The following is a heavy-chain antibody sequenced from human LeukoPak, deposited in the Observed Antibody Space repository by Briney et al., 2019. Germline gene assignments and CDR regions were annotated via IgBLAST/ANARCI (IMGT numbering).Heavy chain of an antibody. Sequence: GASLKVSCKASGGTFSSYAISWVRQAPGQGLECMGGIIPIFSTANYAQKFQGRVTITTDESTSTAYMELSSLRSEDTAVYYCAAYYDSSGYYSNWFDPWGQGTLVTVSS. CDR3: AAYYDSSGYYSNWFDP. V-gene: IGHV1-69*05. J-gene: IGHJ5*02. CDR2: IIPIFSTA. D-gene: IGHD3-22*01. CDR1: GGTFSSYA.